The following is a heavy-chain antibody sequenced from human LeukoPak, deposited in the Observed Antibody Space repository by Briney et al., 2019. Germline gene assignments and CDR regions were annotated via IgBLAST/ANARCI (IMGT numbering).Heavy chain of an antibody. CDR1: GYTFTSHG. CDR2: ISTYNGNT. D-gene: IGHD3-22*01. Sequence: ASLKVSCKASGYTFTSHGISWVRQAPGQGLEWMGWISTYNGNTNYAQRLQGRVTMTTDTPTSTAYMELRSLRSDNTAVYYCATYDSSGYDDAFDIWGQGTMVTVSS. J-gene: IGHJ3*02. V-gene: IGHV1-18*01. CDR3: ATYDSSGYDDAFDI.